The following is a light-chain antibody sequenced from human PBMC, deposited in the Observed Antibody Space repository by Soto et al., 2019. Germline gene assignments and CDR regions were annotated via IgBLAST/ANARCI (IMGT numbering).Light chain of an antibody. J-gene: IGLJ3*02. CDR1: SSNIGAGHA. CDR2: GNS. V-gene: IGLV1-40*01. CDR3: QSYDDSLSGWV. Sequence: QSVLTQRPSVSGAPGQRVTISCTGSSSNIGAGHALHWYQHLPGAAPKLLMYGNSDRPSGVPDRFSGSKSGTSASLAITGLQPEDEAAYYCQSYDDSLSGWVFGGGTKLTVL.